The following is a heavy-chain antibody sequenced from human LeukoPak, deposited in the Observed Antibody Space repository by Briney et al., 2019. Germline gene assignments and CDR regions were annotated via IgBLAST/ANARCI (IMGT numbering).Heavy chain of an antibody. J-gene: IGHJ4*02. CDR1: GYTFTSYG. V-gene: IGHV1-18*01. CDR2: ISAYNGNT. Sequence: ASVKVSCKASGYTFTSYGINWVRQAPGQALEWMGWISAYNGNTNYAQKLQGRVTMTTDTSTSTAYMELRSLRSDDTAVYYCARDDALVATGSFDYWGQGTLVTVSS. D-gene: IGHD5-12*01. CDR3: ARDDALVATGSFDY.